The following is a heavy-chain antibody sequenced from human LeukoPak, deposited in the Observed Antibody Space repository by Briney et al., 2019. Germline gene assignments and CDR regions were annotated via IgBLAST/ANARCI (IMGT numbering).Heavy chain of an antibody. CDR1: GFTFSSYA. CDR3: ARRDYYDSSGYDY. Sequence: GGSLRLSCAASGFTFSSYAMSWVRQAPGKGLEWVSSISGCSTDIYYADSVKGRFTISRDNAKNSLYLQMNSLRAEDTAVYYCARRDYYDSSGYDYWGQGTLVTVSS. J-gene: IGHJ4*02. CDR2: ISGCSTDI. V-gene: IGHV3-21*01. D-gene: IGHD3-22*01.